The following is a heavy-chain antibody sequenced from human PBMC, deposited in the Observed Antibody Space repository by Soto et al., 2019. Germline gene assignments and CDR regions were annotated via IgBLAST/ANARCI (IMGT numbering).Heavy chain of an antibody. CDR3: ARDSGHIVVVTATNRYCYFDL. CDR2: ISSSSSTI. Sequence: EVQLVESGGGLVQPGGSLRLSCAASGFTFSSYSMNWVRQAPGKGLEWVSYISSSSSTIYYADSVKGRFTISRDNAKNSLYLQMNSLRDEDTAVYYCARDSGHIVVVTATNRYCYFDLWGRGTLVTVSS. D-gene: IGHD2-21*02. V-gene: IGHV3-48*02. CDR1: GFTFSSYS. J-gene: IGHJ2*01.